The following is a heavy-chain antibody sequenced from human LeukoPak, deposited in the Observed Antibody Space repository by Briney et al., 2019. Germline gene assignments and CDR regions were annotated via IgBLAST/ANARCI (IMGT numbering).Heavy chain of an antibody. CDR3: ARFTLGYYYYYMDV. D-gene: IGHD7-27*01. J-gene: IGHJ6*03. V-gene: IGHV4-39*01. CDR2: IYYSGST. CDR1: GGSISSSSYY. Sequence: SETLSLTCTVSGGSISSSSYYWGWIRQPPGKGLEWLGSIYYSGSTYYNPSLKSRVTISVDTSKNQFSLKLSSVTAADTAVYYCARFTLGYYYYYMDVWGKGTTVTVSS.